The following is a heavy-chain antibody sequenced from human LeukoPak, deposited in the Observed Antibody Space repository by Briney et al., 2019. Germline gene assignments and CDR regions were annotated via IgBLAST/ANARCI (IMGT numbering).Heavy chain of an antibody. D-gene: IGHD3-10*01. CDR3: ARDSGVRGVITDAFDI. J-gene: IGHJ3*02. CDR2: IYYSGNT. CDR1: GDSISCSSSY. V-gene: IGHV4-39*07. Sequence: SETLSLTCTVSGDSISCSSSYWGWIRQPPGKGLEWIGSIYYSGNTYYNTSLKSRVTISVDTSKNQFSLKLSSVTAADTAVYYCARDSGVRGVITDAFDIWGQGTMVTVSS.